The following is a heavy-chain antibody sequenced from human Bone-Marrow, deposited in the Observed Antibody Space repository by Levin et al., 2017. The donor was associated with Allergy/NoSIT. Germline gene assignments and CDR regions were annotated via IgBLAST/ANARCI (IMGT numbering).Heavy chain of an antibody. V-gene: IGHV1-8*01. CDR2: MNPNSGNT. CDR3: ARVWGSVDY. CDR1: GYPFTSYD. D-gene: IGHD3-16*01. J-gene: IGHJ4*02. Sequence: PGESLKISCKASGYPFTSYDINWVRQATGQGLEWMGWMNPNSGNTGYAQKFQGRVTMTRNAAISTAYMELNSLRSEDTAVYYCARVWGSVDYWGQGTLVTVSS.